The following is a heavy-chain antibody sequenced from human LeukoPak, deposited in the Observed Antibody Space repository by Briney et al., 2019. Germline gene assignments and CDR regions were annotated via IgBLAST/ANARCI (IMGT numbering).Heavy chain of an antibody. CDR3: ARWGYCSSTSCRSSGYYMDV. CDR2: IIPIFGTA. V-gene: IGHV1-69*13. D-gene: IGHD2-2*01. Sequence: SVKVSCKASGGTFSSYAISWVRQAPGQGLEWMGRIIPIFGTANYAQKFQGRVTITADESTSTAYMELSSLRSEDTAVYYCARWGYCSSTSCRSSGYYMDVWGKGTTVTVSS. J-gene: IGHJ6*03. CDR1: GGTFSSYA.